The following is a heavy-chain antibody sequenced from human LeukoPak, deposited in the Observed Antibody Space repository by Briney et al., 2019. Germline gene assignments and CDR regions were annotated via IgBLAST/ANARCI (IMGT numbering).Heavy chain of an antibody. J-gene: IGHJ4*02. D-gene: IGHD1-26*01. Sequence: PGGSLRLSCAASGFTVSSNYMSWVRQAPGKGLEWVSVIYSGGSTYYADSVKGRFTISRDNSKNTLYLQMNSLRAEDTAVYYCARGPIYPRSGGYPNYYFDYWGQGTLVTVSS. CDR1: GFTVSSNY. CDR3: ARGPIYPRSGGYPNYYFDY. CDR2: IYSGGST. V-gene: IGHV3-66*02.